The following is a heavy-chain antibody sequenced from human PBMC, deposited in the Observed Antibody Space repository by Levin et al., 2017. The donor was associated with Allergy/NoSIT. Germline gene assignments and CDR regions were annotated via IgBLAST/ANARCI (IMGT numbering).Heavy chain of an antibody. J-gene: IGHJ3*02. CDR2: FDPEDGET. D-gene: IGHD6-19*01. CDR3: ATLGAVAGIPRHGAFDI. CDR1: GYTLTELS. V-gene: IGHV1-24*01. Sequence: GASVKVSCKVSGYTLTELSMHWVRQAPGKGLEWMGGFDPEDGETIYAQKFQGRVTMTEDTSTDTAYMELSSLRSEDTAVYYCATLGAVAGIPRHGAFDIWGQGTMVTVSS.